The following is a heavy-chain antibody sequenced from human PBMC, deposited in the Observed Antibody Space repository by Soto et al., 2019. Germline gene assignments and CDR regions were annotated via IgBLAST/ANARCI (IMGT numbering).Heavy chain of an antibody. CDR1: GFTFSSHD. V-gene: IGHV3-13*01. CDR2: TGTTGDT. D-gene: IGHD2-15*01. J-gene: IGHJ2*01. Sequence: EVQLVESGGGLVQPGGSLRLSCVASGFTFSSHDMHWVRQVPGKGLEWVSGTGTTGDTYYPGSVKGRFIISREDAKNSLQLQINTLRAWDTAVYYCARDQRAADRSWFFDLCGRGTLVTVSS. CDR3: ARDQRAADRSWFFDL.